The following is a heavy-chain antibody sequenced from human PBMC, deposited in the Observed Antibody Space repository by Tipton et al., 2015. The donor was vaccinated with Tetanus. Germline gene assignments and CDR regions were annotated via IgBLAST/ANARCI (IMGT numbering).Heavy chain of an antibody. CDR2: IYYSGST. J-gene: IGHJ4*02. CDR3: ARADYYDSSGPSFDY. CDR1: GGSISSYY. Sequence: TLSLTCTVSGGSISSYYWSWIRQPPGKGLEWIGYIYYSGSTNYNPPLKSRVTISVDTSKNQFSLKLSSVTAADTAVYYCARADYYDSSGPSFDYWGQGTLVTVSS. V-gene: IGHV4-59*01. D-gene: IGHD3-22*01.